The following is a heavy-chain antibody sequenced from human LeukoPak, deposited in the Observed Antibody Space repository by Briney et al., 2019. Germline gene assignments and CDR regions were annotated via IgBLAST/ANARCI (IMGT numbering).Heavy chain of an antibody. D-gene: IGHD3-3*01. CDR1: GGSISSSSYY. Sequence: SETLSLSYTVSGGSISSSSYYWGWIRQPPGKGLEWIGSIYYSGSTYYNPSLKSRVTISVDTSKNQFSLKLSSVTAADTAVYYCARHPDFWSGYSFDPWGQGTLVTVSS. J-gene: IGHJ5*02. CDR3: ARHPDFWSGYSFDP. V-gene: IGHV4-39*01. CDR2: IYYSGST.